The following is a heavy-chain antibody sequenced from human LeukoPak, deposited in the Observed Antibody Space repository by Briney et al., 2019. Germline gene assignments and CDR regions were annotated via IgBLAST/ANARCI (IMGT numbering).Heavy chain of an antibody. CDR3: ARGPIVVVPAAIPAFDY. CDR2: INHSGST. CDR1: GGSFSGYY. Sequence: SETLSFTCAVYGGSFSGYYWSWIRQPPGKGLEWIGEINHSGSTNYNPSLKSRVTISVDTSKNQFSLKLSSVTAADTAVYYCARGPIVVVPAAIPAFDYWGQGTLVTVPS. V-gene: IGHV4-34*01. J-gene: IGHJ4*02. D-gene: IGHD2-2*02.